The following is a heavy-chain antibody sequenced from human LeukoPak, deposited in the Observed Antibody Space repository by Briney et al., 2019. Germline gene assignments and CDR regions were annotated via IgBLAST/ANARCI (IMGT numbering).Heavy chain of an antibody. CDR3: ARTRLVVVVAAGRYFDY. D-gene: IGHD2-15*01. CDR1: GGSISSSSYY. Sequence: SETLSLTCTVSGGSISSSSYYWGWIRQPPGKGLEWIGSIYYSGSTYYNPSLKSRVTISVDTSKNQFSLKLSSVTAADTAVYYCARTRLVVVVAAGRYFDYWGQGTLVTVSS. J-gene: IGHJ4*02. V-gene: IGHV4-39*01. CDR2: IYYSGST.